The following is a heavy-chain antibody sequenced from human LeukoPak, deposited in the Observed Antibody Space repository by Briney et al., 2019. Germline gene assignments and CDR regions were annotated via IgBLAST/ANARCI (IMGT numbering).Heavy chain of an antibody. V-gene: IGHV3-23*01. Sequence: GASVKVSCKASGGTFSSYAMSWVRQAPGKGLEWVSAISGSGGSTYYADSVKGRFTISRDNSKNTLYLQMNSLRAEDTAVYYCAKAAAGTPYYYYYMDVWGKGTTVTVSS. D-gene: IGHD6-13*01. CDR1: GGTFSSYA. J-gene: IGHJ6*03. CDR3: AKAAAGTPYYYYYMDV. CDR2: ISGSGGST.